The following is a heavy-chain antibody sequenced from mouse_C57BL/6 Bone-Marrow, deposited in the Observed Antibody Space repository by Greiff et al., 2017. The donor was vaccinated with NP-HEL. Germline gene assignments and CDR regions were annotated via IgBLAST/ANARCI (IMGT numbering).Heavy chain of an antibody. Sequence: QVQLQQSGAELVKPGASVKMSCKASGYTFTTYPIEWMTQNHGKSLEWIGNFYSYNDDTKYNEKFKGKATLTVEKSSSTVYLELSRLTSDDSAVYYCARGTVVADWYFDVWGTGTTVTVSS. V-gene: IGHV1-47*01. CDR2: FYSYNDDT. J-gene: IGHJ1*03. D-gene: IGHD1-1*01. CDR3: ARGTVVADWYFDV. CDR1: GYTFTTYP.